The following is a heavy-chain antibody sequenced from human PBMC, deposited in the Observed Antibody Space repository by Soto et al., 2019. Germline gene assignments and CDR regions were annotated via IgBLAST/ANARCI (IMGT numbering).Heavy chain of an antibody. V-gene: IGHV4-39*01. CDR1: GGSISSSTYY. CDR2: IYYSGST. J-gene: IGHJ6*03. CDR3: ARHRRYGDYPYYYYYMDV. D-gene: IGHD4-17*01. Sequence: SETLSLTCTVAGGSISSSTYYWGWIRQPPGKGLEWTGSIYYSGSTYYNPSLKSRVTISVDTSKNQFSLKLSSVTAADTAAYYCARHRRYGDYPYYYYYMDVWGKGTTVTVSS.